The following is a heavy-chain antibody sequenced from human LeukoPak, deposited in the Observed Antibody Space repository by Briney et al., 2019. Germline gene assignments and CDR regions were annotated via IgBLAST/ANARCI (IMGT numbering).Heavy chain of an antibody. CDR2: ITSDGSNI. CDR3: ARGGHSSFDY. V-gene: IGHV3-74*01. J-gene: IGHJ4*02. Sequence: PGGSLRLSCAASGFTLSNFWLHWVRQAPGKGLEWVSRITSDGSNINYADSVQGRFTISRDNAKNTLYPQMNSLRAEDTAVYYCARGGHSSFDYWGQGALVTVSS. D-gene: IGHD3-16*01. CDR1: GFTLSNFW.